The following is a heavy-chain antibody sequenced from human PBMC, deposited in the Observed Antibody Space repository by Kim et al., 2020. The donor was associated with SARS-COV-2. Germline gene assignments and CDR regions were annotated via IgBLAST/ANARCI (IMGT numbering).Heavy chain of an antibody. CDR1: GYSFTSHW. Sequence: GESLKISCKGSGYSFTSHWIGWVRQRPGKGLEWMVIIYPGDSDTRYSPSFQGQVTISADRTSSTAYLQWSRLKASDTAMYYVARLGGGSTVDAVDLCGQGPMVTVSS. D-gene: IGHD3-16*01. CDR3: ARLGGGSTVDAVDL. V-gene: IGHV5-51*01. CDR2: IYPGDSDT. J-gene: IGHJ3*01.